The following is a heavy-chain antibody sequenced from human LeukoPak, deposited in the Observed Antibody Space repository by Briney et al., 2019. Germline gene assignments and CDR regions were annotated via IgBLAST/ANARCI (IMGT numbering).Heavy chain of an antibody. Sequence: GGSLRLSCAASGFTFINYEMKWVRQAPGKGLEWVSYITTSGRTINYADSVKGRFTISRDNAKNSVFLQMSSLRAEDTAIYYCARGSTSWYYFDYWGQRSLVTVSS. V-gene: IGHV3-48*03. CDR2: ITTSGRTI. CDR3: ARGSTSWYYFDY. D-gene: IGHD2-2*01. J-gene: IGHJ4*02. CDR1: GFTFINYE.